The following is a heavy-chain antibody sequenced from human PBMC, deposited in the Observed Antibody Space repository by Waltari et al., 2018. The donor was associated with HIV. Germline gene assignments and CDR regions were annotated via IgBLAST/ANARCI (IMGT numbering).Heavy chain of an antibody. D-gene: IGHD3-10*01. V-gene: IGHV1-3*01. CDR3: AREEAVVRGAGLGYGMDV. CDR2: INAGNGNT. CDR1: GYTFTSYA. Sequence: QVQLVQSGAEVKKPGASVKVSCKASGYTFTSYAMHWVRQAPGQRLEWMGWINAGNGNTKYSQKFQGRVTITRDTSASTAYMELSSLRSEDTAVYYCAREEAVVRGAGLGYGMDVWGQGTTVTVSS. J-gene: IGHJ6*02.